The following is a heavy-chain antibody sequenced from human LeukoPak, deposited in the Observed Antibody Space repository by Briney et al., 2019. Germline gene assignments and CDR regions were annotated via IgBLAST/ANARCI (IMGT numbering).Heavy chain of an antibody. V-gene: IGHV4-39*07. J-gene: IGHJ2*01. Sequence: NPSETLSLTCTVSGGSISTSNYYWGWIRQPPGKGLEWIGNIFYSGSTYYNPSLKSRVTISVDTSKNQFSLKLSSVTAADTAVYYCARRTSALWYFDLWGRGTLVTVSS. CDR2: IFYSGST. D-gene: IGHD2-2*01. CDR1: GGSISTSNYY. CDR3: ARRTSALWYFDL.